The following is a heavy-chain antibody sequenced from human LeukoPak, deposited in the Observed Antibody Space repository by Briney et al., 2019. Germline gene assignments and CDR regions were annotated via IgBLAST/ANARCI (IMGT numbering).Heavy chain of an antibody. D-gene: IGHD6-13*01. Sequence: PSETLSLTCTVSGYSISSGYYWGWIRQRPGQGLERIGSVYYSGNTYYNPSIKSRVTISVDTSNNQFSLKLSSVTAADTAVYYCARAVTSSSSWYKWVNWFDPWGQGTLVTVSS. CDR3: ARAVTSSSSWYKWVNWFDP. J-gene: IGHJ5*02. CDR1: GYSISSGYY. CDR2: VYYSGNT. V-gene: IGHV4-38-2*02.